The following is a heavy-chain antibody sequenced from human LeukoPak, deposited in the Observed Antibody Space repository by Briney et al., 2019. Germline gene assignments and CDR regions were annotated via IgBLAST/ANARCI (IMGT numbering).Heavy chain of an antibody. J-gene: IGHJ6*02. CDR1: GYTFTSYD. Sequence: ASVKVSCKASGYTFTSYDINWVRQATGQGLEWMGWMNPNSGNTGYAQKFQDRVTMTEDTSTDTAYMELSSLRSEDTAVYYCATALAPEYYYDSSGSSYGMDVWGQGTTVTVTS. CDR2: MNPNSGNT. CDR3: ATALAPEYYYDSSGSSYGMDV. V-gene: IGHV1-8*01. D-gene: IGHD3-22*01.